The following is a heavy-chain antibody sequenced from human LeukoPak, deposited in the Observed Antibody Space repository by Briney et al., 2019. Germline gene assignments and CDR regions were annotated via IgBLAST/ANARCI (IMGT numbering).Heavy chain of an antibody. Sequence: GGSLRLSCAASGFTVSSNYMSWVRQAPGKGLEWVSVIYSGGSTYYADSVKGRFTISRDNSKNTLYLQMNSLRAEDTAVYYCASLGYSSSWPSFDYWGQGTLVTVSS. J-gene: IGHJ4*02. V-gene: IGHV3-66*02. CDR3: ASLGYSSSWPSFDY. D-gene: IGHD6-13*01. CDR1: GFTVSSNY. CDR2: IYSGGST.